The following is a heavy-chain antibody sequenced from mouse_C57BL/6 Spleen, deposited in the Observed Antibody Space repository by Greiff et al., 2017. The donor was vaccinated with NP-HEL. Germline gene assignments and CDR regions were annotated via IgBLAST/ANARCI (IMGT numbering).Heavy chain of an antibody. V-gene: IGHV1-4*01. CDR2: INPSSGYT. CDR1: GYTFTSYT. CDR3: ARNYYGSSHWYFDV. J-gene: IGHJ1*03. D-gene: IGHD1-1*01. Sequence: VQLQQSGAELARPGASVKMSCKASGYTFTSYTMHWVKQRPGQGLEWIGYINPSSGYTKYNQKFKDKATLTADKSSSTAYMQLSSLTSEDSAVYYCARNYYGSSHWYFDVWGTGTTVTVSS.